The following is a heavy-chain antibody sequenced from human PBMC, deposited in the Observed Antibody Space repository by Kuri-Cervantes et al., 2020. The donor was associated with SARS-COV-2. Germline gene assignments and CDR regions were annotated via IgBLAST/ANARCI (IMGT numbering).Heavy chain of an antibody. J-gene: IGHJ4*02. CDR3: AREGEYCSSTSCYTGDY. CDR2: IKQDGSEK. Sequence: GGSLRLSCAASGFTFSSYWMSWVRQAPGKGLEWVANIKQDGSEKYYVGSMKGRFTISRDNAKNSLYLQMNSLRAEDTAVYYCAREGEYCSSTSCYTGDYWGQGTLVTVSS. V-gene: IGHV3-7*01. CDR1: GFTFSSYW. D-gene: IGHD2-2*02.